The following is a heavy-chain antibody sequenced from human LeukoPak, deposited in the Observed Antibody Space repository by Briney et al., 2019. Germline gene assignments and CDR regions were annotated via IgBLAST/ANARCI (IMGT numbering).Heavy chain of an antibody. CDR2: ISGSGGST. J-gene: IGHJ4*02. CDR3: AKDPGKFEKAGAGTFDY. V-gene: IGHV3-23*01. CDR1: GFTFSSYA. D-gene: IGHD6-19*01. Sequence: GGSLRLSCAASGFTFSSYAMSWVRQAPGKGLEWVSAISGSGGSTYYADSVKGRFTISRDNSKNTLYLQMNSLRAEDTAVYYCAKDPGKFEKAGAGTFDYWGQGTLVTVSS.